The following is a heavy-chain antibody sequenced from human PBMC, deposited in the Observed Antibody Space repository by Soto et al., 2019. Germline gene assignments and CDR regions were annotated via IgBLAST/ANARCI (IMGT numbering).Heavy chain of an antibody. V-gene: IGHV5-10-1*01. CDR2: IDPSDSQT. CDR3: ARQIYDSDTGPNFQYYFDS. J-gene: IGHJ4*02. CDR1: GYSFAGYW. D-gene: IGHD3-22*01. Sequence: SLKISCKGSGYSFAGYWITWVRQKPGKGLEWMGRIDPSDSQTYYSPSFRGHVTISVTKSITTVFLQWSSLRASDTAMYYCARQIYDSDTGPNFQYYFDSWAQGTPVTVSS.